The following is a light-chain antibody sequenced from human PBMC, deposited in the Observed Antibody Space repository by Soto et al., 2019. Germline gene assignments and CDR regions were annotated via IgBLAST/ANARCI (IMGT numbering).Light chain of an antibody. Sequence: QSVLTQPASVSGSPGQSITISCTGTSSDVGDYNYVSWYQQHPGKAPKLMIYDVSNRPSGVSNRFSGSKSGNTASLTISGLQAEDEADYYCSSYTSSSTPYVFGTGTQLTVL. V-gene: IGLV2-14*01. CDR1: SSDVGDYNY. CDR3: SSYTSSSTPYV. J-gene: IGLJ1*01. CDR2: DVS.